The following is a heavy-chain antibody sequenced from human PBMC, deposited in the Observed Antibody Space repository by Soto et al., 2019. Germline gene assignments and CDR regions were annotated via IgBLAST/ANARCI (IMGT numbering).Heavy chain of an antibody. CDR2: IYYSGST. J-gene: IGHJ5*02. V-gene: IGHV4-59*01. Sequence: SETLSLTCAVYGGSFSGYYWSWIRQPPGKGLEWIGYIYYSGSTDYNPSLKSRVTISVDTSKNQFSLKLSSVTAADTAVYYCAREIDDILTGYYGFDPWGQGTLVTVSS. D-gene: IGHD3-9*01. CDR3: AREIDDILTGYYGFDP. CDR1: GGSFSGYY.